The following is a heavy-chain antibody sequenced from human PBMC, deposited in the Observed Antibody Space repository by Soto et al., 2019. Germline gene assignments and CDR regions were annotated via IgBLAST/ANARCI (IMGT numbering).Heavy chain of an antibody. J-gene: IGHJ4*02. V-gene: IGHV3-30*18. CDR2: ISYDGSNK. CDR3: AKDRGGSGSFDH. Sequence: ESGGGVVQPGKSLRLSCTASGFTFSNYGIHWVRQAPGKRLEWVAVISYDGSNKYFSESVKGRFTISRDNSKNTLSLQMNSLRPEDTAVYYCAKDRGGSGSFDHWGQGTLVTVSS. D-gene: IGHD3-10*01. CDR1: GFTFSNYG.